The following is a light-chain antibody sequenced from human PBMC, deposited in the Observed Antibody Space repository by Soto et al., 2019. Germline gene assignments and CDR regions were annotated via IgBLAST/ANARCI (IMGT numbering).Light chain of an antibody. CDR1: PSVTNF. Sequence: EIVLTQFPGTLSLSPGERATLSCRASPSVTNFLAWYQQKPGQAPRLLIYGAFNRATGIPARFSGSGSGTDFTLTISSLEPEDSATYYCQQRNIWPPVTFGQGTRLEIK. V-gene: IGKV3-11*01. CDR2: GAF. CDR3: QQRNIWPPVT. J-gene: IGKJ5*01.